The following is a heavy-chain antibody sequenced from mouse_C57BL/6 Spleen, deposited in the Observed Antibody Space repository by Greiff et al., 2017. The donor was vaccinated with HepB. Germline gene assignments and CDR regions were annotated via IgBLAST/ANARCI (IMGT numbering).Heavy chain of an antibody. J-gene: IGHJ2*01. V-gene: IGHV1-15*01. Sequence: VQLQQSGAELVRPGASVTLSCKASGYTFTDYEMHWVKQTPVHGLEWIGAIDPETGGTAYNQKFKGKAILTADNSSSTAYMVLRSLTSEDSAVYYCTRWGYRDFDYWGQGTTLTVSS. D-gene: IGHD3-1*01. CDR1: GYTFTDYE. CDR3: TRWGYRDFDY. CDR2: IDPETGGT.